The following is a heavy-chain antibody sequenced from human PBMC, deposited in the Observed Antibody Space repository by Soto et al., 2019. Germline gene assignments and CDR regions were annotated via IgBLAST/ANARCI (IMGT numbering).Heavy chain of an antibody. Sequence: PSETLSLTXTVSGGSISSGGYYWSWIRQHPGKGLEWIGYIYYSGSTYYNPSLKSRVTISVDTSKNQFSLKLSSVTAADTAVYYCARDLGSSSWYYWFDPWGQGTLVTVSS. CDR3: ARDLGSSSWYYWFDP. D-gene: IGHD6-13*01. CDR1: GGSISSGGYY. CDR2: IYYSGST. V-gene: IGHV4-31*02. J-gene: IGHJ5*02.